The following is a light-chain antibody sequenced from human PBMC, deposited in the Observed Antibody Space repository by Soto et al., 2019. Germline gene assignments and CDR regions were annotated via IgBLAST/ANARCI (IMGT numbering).Light chain of an antibody. V-gene: IGKV1-5*01. Sequence: DIQMTQSPSTLSASVGDRVTITCRSSQYISTWLAWYQQKPGKAPKVLIYDASSLESGVPSRFSGSGSGTEFTLTIISLQPDDFATYYCQQYNSYSWTFGQGTKVEIK. CDR3: QQYNSYSWT. CDR2: DAS. J-gene: IGKJ1*01. CDR1: QYISTW.